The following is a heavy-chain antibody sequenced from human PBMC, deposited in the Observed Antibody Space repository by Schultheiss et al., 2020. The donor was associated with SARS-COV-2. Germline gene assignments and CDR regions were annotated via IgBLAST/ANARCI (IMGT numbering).Heavy chain of an antibody. D-gene: IGHD5-18*01. J-gene: IGHJ5*02. CDR3: ARGGVSRYSLAWFDP. CDR1: GYTFTSYD. Sequence: SVKVSCKASGYTFTSYDINWVRQATGQGLEWMGGIIPIFGTANYAQKFQGRVTMTTDTSTSTAYMELRSLRSEDTAVYYCARGGVSRYSLAWFDPWGQGTLVTVSS. CDR2: IIPIFGTA. V-gene: IGHV1-69*05.